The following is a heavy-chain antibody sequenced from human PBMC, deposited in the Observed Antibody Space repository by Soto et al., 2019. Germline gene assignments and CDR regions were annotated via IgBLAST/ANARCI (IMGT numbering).Heavy chain of an antibody. CDR3: ARDFWGYCTNGVCYRPRYFDY. J-gene: IGHJ4*02. Sequence: ASVKVSCKASGCTFSSYAISWARQAPGQGLEWMGGIIPIFGTANYAQKFQGRVTITADESTSTAYMELSSLRSEDTAVYYCARDFWGYCTNGVCYRPRYFDYWGQGTLVTVSS. CDR1: GCTFSSYA. V-gene: IGHV1-69*13. CDR2: IIPIFGTA. D-gene: IGHD2-8*01.